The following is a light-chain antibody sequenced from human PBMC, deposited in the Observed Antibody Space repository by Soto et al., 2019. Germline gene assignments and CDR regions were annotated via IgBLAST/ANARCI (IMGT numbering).Light chain of an antibody. CDR3: QQDHSYPLT. Sequence: DIQMTQSPSTLSASVGERVTITCRASQSISAWLAWYQQKPGKAPKLLIYKESNVESGVPSRFSGSGSGTEFTLTISSLQPDDFATYYCQQDHSYPLTFGQGTRLEIK. CDR1: QSISAW. J-gene: IGKJ5*01. CDR2: KES. V-gene: IGKV1-5*03.